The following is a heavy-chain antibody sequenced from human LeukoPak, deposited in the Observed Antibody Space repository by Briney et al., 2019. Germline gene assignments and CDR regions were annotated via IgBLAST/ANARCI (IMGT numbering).Heavy chain of an antibody. D-gene: IGHD3-22*01. CDR1: GYSISSGYY. CDR3: ARDYYDSSGYGDY. Sequence: PSETLSLTCAVSGYSISSGYYWGWFRRPPGKGREWIGSIYHSGSTYYNPSLKSRVTISVDTSKNQFSLKLSSVTAADTAVYYCARDYYDSSGYGDYWGQGTLVTVSS. CDR2: IYHSGST. V-gene: IGHV4-38-2*02. J-gene: IGHJ4*02.